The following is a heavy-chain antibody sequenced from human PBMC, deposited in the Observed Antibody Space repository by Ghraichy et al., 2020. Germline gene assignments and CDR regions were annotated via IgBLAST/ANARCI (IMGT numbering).Heavy chain of an antibody. V-gene: IGHV4-39*01. Sequence: SETLSLTCTVSGGSISSSSYYWGWIRQPPGKGLEWIGSIYYSGGTYYNPSLKSRVTISVDTSKNQFSLKLSSVTAADTAVYYCARQGYSSSWIDYWGQGTLVTVSS. CDR3: ARQGYSSSWIDY. J-gene: IGHJ4*02. CDR2: IYYSGGT. D-gene: IGHD6-13*01. CDR1: GGSISSSSYY.